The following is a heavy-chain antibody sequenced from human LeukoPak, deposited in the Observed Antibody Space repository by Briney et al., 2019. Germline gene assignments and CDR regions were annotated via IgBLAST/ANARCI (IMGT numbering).Heavy chain of an antibody. CDR3: ARGGELLNY. CDR2: IYTSGST. CDR1: GGSVSSGDYY. D-gene: IGHD1-7*01. V-gene: IGHV4-61*02. Sequence: SETLSLTCTVSGGSVSSGDYYWNWIRQSAGKGLEWIGRIYTSGSTSYSPSLKSRVTTSLGTSKNQFSLRLSSVTAADTAVYYCARGGELLNYLGQGTLVTVSS. J-gene: IGHJ4*02.